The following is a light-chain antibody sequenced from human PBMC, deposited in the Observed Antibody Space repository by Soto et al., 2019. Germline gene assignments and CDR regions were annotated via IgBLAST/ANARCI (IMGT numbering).Light chain of an antibody. J-gene: IGLJ3*02. CDR3: QSYDSRLSGV. V-gene: IGLV1-40*01. CDR2: DNK. Sequence: QAVVTQPPSVSGAPGQSITISCTGSNSNIGAGYDVHWYKQLPGTAPKLLIYDNKKRPSGVPDRFTGSKSGSSASLATTGLQAEDEADYYCQSYDSRLSGVFGGGTKLTVL. CDR1: NSNIGAGYD.